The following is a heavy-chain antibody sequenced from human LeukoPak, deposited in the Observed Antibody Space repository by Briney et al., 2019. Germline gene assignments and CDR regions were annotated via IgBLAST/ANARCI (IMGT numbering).Heavy chain of an antibody. D-gene: IGHD1-26*01. CDR1: GFTFGSYS. J-gene: IGHJ4*02. V-gene: IGHV3-23*01. CDR2: ISDSGGTT. Sequence: GGSLRLSCAASGFTFGSYSMGWVRQAPGKGLEWVSAISDSGGTTYYPDSVKGRFTISRDNSRNTPYLQMSGLRADDTAVYYCAKYGPSGTYLGDYWGPGTLVTVSS. CDR3: AKYGPSGTYLGDY.